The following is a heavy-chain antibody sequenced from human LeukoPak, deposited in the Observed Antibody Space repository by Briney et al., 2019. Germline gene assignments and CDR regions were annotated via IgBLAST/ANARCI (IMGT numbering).Heavy chain of an antibody. D-gene: IGHD5/OR15-5a*01. V-gene: IGHV4-34*01. CDR1: GGSFSGYY. CDR2: INHSGST. Sequence: SETLSLTCAVYGGSFSGYYWSWIRQPPGKGLERIGEINHSGSTNYNPSLKSRVTISVDTSKNQISLKLSSVTAADTAVYYCARGHLVSNAFDIWGQGTMVTVSS. J-gene: IGHJ3*02. CDR3: ARGHLVSNAFDI.